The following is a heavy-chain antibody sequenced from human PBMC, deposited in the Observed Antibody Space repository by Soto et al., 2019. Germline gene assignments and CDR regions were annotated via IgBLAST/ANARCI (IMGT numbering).Heavy chain of an antibody. CDR2: IVVGSGNT. Sequence: SVEVSCKASGFTFTSSAMQWVRQARGQRLEWIGWIVVGSGNTNYAQKFQERVTITRDMSTSTAYMELSSLRSEDTAVYYCAAKRFLEWYPGAFDIWGQGTMVTVSS. J-gene: IGHJ3*02. V-gene: IGHV1-58*02. CDR3: AAKRFLEWYPGAFDI. D-gene: IGHD3-3*01. CDR1: GFTFTSSA.